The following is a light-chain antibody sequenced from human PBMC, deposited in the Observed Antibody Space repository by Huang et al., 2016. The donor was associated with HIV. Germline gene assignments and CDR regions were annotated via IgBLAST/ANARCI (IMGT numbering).Light chain of an antibody. CDR1: QSIGSW. Sequence: DILMTQSPSTLSASVGDRVTITCRTSQSIGSWLAWYQQKPGNPPKRLIYRASILESGVPSRCSGSGSGSDFTLTISSLQPDDFATYYCQQYNIYLFTFGPGTKVDVK. J-gene: IGKJ3*01. CDR2: RAS. CDR3: QQYNIYLFT. V-gene: IGKV1-5*03.